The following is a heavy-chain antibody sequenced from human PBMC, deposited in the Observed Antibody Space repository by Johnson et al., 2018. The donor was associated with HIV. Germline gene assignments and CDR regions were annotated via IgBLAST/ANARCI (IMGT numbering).Heavy chain of an antibody. Sequence: EVQLVESGGGVVQPGRSLRLSCAASGFTFSDHYMDWVRQAPGKGLEWVGRSRNKANSYTTEYAASVKGRFTISRDDSKNTLYLQMNSLRAEDTAVYYCARDRGGYSYGYDSDAFDIWGQGTMVTVSS. V-gene: IGHV3-72*01. CDR1: GFTFSDHY. J-gene: IGHJ3*02. CDR3: ARDRGGYSYGYDSDAFDI. CDR2: SRNKANSYTT. D-gene: IGHD5-18*01.